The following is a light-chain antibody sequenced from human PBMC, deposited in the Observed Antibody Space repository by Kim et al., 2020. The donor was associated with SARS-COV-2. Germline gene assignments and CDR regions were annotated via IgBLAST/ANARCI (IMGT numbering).Light chain of an antibody. V-gene: IGLV2-14*04. CDR2: DVS. CDR1: SGDVGGYNY. Sequence: GQSITNSCTGTSGDVGGYNYVSWYQQHPGTAPKRMIYDVSKRPSGVSNRFSGSKSGNTASLTISGLQAEDEADYYCSSYTSSSTLVFGGGTQLTVL. J-gene: IGLJ3*02. CDR3: SSYTSSSTLV.